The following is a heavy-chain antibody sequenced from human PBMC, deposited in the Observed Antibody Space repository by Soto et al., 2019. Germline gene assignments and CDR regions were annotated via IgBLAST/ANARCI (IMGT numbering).Heavy chain of an antibody. CDR3: VAAGTPGYYYYGMDV. CDR2: IKQDGSEE. CDR1: GFTFSSYW. V-gene: IGHV3-7*03. D-gene: IGHD6-13*01. Sequence: LRLSFAASGFTFSSYWMSWVRQAPGKGLEWVANIKQDGSEEYYVDSVKGRFTISRDNAKNSLYLQMNSLRAEDTAVYYCVAAGTPGYYYYGMDVWGQGTTVTVSS. J-gene: IGHJ6*02.